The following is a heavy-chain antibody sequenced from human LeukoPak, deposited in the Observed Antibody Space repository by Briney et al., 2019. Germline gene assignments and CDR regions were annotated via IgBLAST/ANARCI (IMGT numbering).Heavy chain of an antibody. J-gene: IGHJ4*02. CDR1: GFTFSGYA. CDR2: ISDTGGST. CDR3: AKDRAYYDSSGYGN. Sequence: GGSLRLSCVASGFTFSGYAMSWVRQAPGKGLEWVSTISDTGGSTYYADSVKGRFTISRDNSKNTLYLQMNSLRAEDTALYFCAKDRAYYDSSGYGNWGQGTLVTVSP. V-gene: IGHV3-23*01. D-gene: IGHD3-22*01.